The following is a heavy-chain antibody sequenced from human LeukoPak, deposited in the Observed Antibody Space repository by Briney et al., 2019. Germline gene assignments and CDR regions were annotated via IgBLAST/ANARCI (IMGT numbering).Heavy chain of an antibody. D-gene: IGHD3-3*01. CDR2: ISAYNGNT. J-gene: IGHJ4*02. Sequence: ASVKVSCKASGYTFTSYGISWVRQAPGQGLEWMGWISAYNGNTNYAQKLQGRVTMTTDTSTSTAYMELRSLRSDDTAVYYCARSLRFFEWLFVDGFDYWGQGTLVTVSS. V-gene: IGHV1-18*01. CDR3: ARSLRFFEWLFVDGFDY. CDR1: GYTFTSYG.